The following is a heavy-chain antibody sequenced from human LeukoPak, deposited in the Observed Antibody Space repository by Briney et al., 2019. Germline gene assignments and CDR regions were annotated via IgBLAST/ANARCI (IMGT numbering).Heavy chain of an antibody. Sequence: GGSLRLSCAASGFTFSSYSMNWVRQAPGKGLEWVSSISSSSYIYYADSVKGRFTISRGNAKNSLYLQMNSLRAEDTAVYYCVRDSPSGFFDLWGRGTLVTVSS. CDR3: VRDSPSGFFDL. CDR2: ISSSSYI. V-gene: IGHV3-21*01. J-gene: IGHJ2*01. CDR1: GFTFSSYS. D-gene: IGHD6-19*01.